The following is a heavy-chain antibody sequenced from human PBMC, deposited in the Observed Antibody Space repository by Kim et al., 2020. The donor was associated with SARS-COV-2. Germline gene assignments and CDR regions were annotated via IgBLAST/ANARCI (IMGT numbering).Heavy chain of an antibody. J-gene: IGHJ6*02. D-gene: IGHD1-1*01. Sequence: GGSLRLSCAASGFSFSSYSMNWVRQAPGKGLEWLSYIGTTGANIRYADSVKGRFTISRDDAKNSLSLQMNSLRDEDTAVYFCVRDHNWFLDVWGQGTTVTVSS. V-gene: IGHV3-48*02. CDR1: GFSFSSYS. CDR3: VRDHNWFLDV. CDR2: IGTTGANI.